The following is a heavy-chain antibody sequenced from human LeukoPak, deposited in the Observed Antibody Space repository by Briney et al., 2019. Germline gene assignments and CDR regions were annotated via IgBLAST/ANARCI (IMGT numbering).Heavy chain of an antibody. CDR2: IYYSGST. CDR3: ARHAGGSYYSPFDY. J-gene: IGHJ4*02. V-gene: IGHV4-39*01. D-gene: IGHD1-26*01. Sequence: PSETLSLTCTVSGGSISSSSYYWGWIRQPPGKGLEWIGSIYYSGSTYYNPSLKSRVTISIDTSKNQFSLKLSPVTAADTAVYYCARHAGGSYYSPFDYWGQGTLVTVSS. CDR1: GGSISSSSYY.